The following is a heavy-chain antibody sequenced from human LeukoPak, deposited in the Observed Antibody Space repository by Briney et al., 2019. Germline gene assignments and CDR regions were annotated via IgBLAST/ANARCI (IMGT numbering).Heavy chain of an antibody. Sequence: GASVKVSCKASGYTFTSYAISWVRQAPGQGLEWMGGIIPIFGTANYAQKFQGRVTITADESTSTAYMELSSLRSEDTAVYYCARDKWGGSYYGLFDYWGQGTLVTVSS. D-gene: IGHD1-26*01. CDR1: GYTFTSYA. CDR3: ARDKWGGSYYGLFDY. CDR2: IIPIFGTA. V-gene: IGHV1-69*13. J-gene: IGHJ4*02.